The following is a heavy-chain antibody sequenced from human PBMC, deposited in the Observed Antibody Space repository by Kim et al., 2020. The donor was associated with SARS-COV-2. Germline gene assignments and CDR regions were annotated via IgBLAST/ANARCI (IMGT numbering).Heavy chain of an antibody. CDR3: TKLRSSSVRYFVDF. J-gene: IGHJ4*02. V-gene: IGHV3-43*01. D-gene: IGHD6-6*01. Sequence: YADTVKGRFTISRDNNRNSLLRQMNRLRTEDTALYYCTKLRSSSVRYFVDFWGQGTLVTVSS.